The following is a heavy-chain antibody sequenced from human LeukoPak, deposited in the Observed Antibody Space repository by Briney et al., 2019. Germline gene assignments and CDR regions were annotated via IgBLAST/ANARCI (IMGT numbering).Heavy chain of an antibody. Sequence: ASVKVSCKAFGYTFTNYGITWVRQAPGQGLEWMGWISTYSGNTNYARNLQGRVTMTTDTSTTTAYMELRSLRSDDTAVYYCARGGVTNWLDSWGQGTLVTVSS. CDR1: GYTFTNYG. J-gene: IGHJ5*01. V-gene: IGHV1-18*01. D-gene: IGHD3-10*01. CDR2: ISTYSGNT. CDR3: ARGGVTNWLDS.